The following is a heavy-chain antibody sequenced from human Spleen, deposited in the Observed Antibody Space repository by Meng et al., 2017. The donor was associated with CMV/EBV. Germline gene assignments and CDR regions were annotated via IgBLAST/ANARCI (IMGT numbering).Heavy chain of an antibody. V-gene: IGHV3-74*01. Sequence: GESLKISCAASGFTFNTYWMHLVRQAPGKGLEWVSRISGDGRSTNHADSVKGRFNTSKDNAKNTLYLQMNSLRVEDTAVYYCAPTSTSGTDYWGQGTLVTVSS. J-gene: IGHJ4*02. D-gene: IGHD1-1*01. CDR1: GFTFNTYW. CDR3: APTSTSGTDY. CDR2: ISGDGRST.